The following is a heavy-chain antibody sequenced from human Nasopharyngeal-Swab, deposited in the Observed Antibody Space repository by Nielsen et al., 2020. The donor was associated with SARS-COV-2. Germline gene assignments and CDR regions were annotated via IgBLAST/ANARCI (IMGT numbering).Heavy chain of an antibody. V-gene: IGHV5-51*01. Sequence: GGSLRLSCKGSGYSFTSYWIGWVRQMPGKGLEWMGIIYPGDSDTRYSPSFQGQVTISADKSISTAYLQWSSLKASDTAMYYCARLGGWLQLRSRGWFDPWGQGTLVTVSS. J-gene: IGHJ5*02. CDR3: ARLGGWLQLRSRGWFDP. D-gene: IGHD5-24*01. CDR1: GYSFTSYW. CDR2: IYPGDSDT.